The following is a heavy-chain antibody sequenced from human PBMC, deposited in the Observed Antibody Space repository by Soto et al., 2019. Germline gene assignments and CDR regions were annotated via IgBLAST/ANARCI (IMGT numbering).Heavy chain of an antibody. J-gene: IGHJ6*02. Sequence: SETLSLTCAVYGGSFSGYYWSWIRQPPGKGLEWIGEINHSGSTNYNPSLKSRVTISVDTSKNQFSLKLSSVTAADTAVYYCARGRTAMVNYYYYYGMDVWGQGTTVTVSS. CDR3: ARGRTAMVNYYYYYGMDV. D-gene: IGHD5-18*01. V-gene: IGHV4-34*01. CDR2: INHSGST. CDR1: GGSFSGYY.